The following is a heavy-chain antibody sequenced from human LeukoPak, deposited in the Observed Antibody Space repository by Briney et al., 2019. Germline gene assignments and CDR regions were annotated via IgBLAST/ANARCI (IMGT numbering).Heavy chain of an antibody. J-gene: IGHJ4*02. CDR1: GGSFSGYY. D-gene: IGHD3-22*01. CDR3: ARVGEHYYDSSGYYYFDY. Sequence: SETLSLTCAVYGGSFSGYYLSWIRQPPGKGLEWIGEINHSGSTNYNPSLKSRVTISVDTSKNQFSLKLSSVTAADTAVYYCARVGEHYYDSSGYYYFDYWGQGTLVTVSS. V-gene: IGHV4-34*01. CDR2: INHSGST.